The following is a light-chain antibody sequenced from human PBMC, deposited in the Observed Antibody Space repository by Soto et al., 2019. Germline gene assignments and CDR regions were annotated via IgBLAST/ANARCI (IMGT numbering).Light chain of an antibody. CDR2: GAS. V-gene: IGKV3-15*01. J-gene: IGKJ1*01. CDR1: QSVSSN. Sequence: EIVMTQSPATLSVSPGERATLSCRASQSVSSNLAWYQQKPGQAPRFLIYGASTRATGIPARFSGSGSGTEFTLTISSLQSEDFAVYYCQHYNNWPRTFGQGTKVEI. CDR3: QHYNNWPRT.